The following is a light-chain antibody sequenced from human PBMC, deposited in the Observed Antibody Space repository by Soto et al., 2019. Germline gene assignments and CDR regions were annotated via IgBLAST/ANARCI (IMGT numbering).Light chain of an antibody. CDR1: QSISSW. Sequence: DIQMTQSPSTLSASVGDRVTITCRASQSISSWLAWYQQKPGKAPKLLIYKASSLESGVPSRFSGSGSGTEFTLTISSLQPDDFATYYCQQFQSFSRTFGQGTKV. CDR3: QQFQSFSRT. V-gene: IGKV1-5*03. J-gene: IGKJ1*01. CDR2: KAS.